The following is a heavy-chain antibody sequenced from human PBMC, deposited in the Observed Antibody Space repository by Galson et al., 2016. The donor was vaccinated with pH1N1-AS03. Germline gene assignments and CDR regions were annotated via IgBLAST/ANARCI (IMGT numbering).Heavy chain of an antibody. Sequence: SVKASCKVSGYSLSDLSIHWVRQAPGRGLEWMGGFDLEEDEILYAQKFQGRVTMTEDTSTNTAYMEVSRLRSEDTAIYHCAKYSDPDEAFDIWGQGTMVTVSS. J-gene: IGHJ3*02. V-gene: IGHV1-24*01. CDR1: GYSLSDLS. CDR3: AKYSDPDEAFDI. CDR2: FDLEEDEI. D-gene: IGHD4-17*01.